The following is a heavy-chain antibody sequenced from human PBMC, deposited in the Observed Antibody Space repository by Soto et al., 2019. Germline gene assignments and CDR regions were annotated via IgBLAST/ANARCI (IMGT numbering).Heavy chain of an antibody. J-gene: IGHJ6*02. D-gene: IGHD7-27*01. V-gene: IGHV1-8*01. CDR2: MNPNSGNT. CDR3: ASLPWANYYYYGMDV. CDR1: GYTFTSYD. Sequence: QVQLVQSGAEVKKPGASVKVYCKASGYTFTSYDINWVRQATGQGLEWMGWMNPNSGNTGYAQKFQGRVTMTRNTSISTAYMELSSLRSEDTAVYYCASLPWANYYYYGMDVWGQGTTVTVSS.